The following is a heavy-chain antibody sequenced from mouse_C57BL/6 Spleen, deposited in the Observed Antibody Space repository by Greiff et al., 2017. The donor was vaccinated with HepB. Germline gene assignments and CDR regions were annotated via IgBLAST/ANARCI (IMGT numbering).Heavy chain of an antibody. J-gene: IGHJ4*01. CDR3: TTRADYYGPYAMDY. Sequence: EVQLQQSGAELVRPGASVKLSCTASGFNIKDDYMHWVKQRPEQGLEWIGWIDPENGDTEYASKFQGKATITADTSSNTAYLQLNSLTSEDTAVYYCTTRADYYGPYAMDYWGQGTSVTVSS. D-gene: IGHD1-1*01. V-gene: IGHV14-4*01. CDR2: IDPENGDT. CDR1: GFNIKDDY.